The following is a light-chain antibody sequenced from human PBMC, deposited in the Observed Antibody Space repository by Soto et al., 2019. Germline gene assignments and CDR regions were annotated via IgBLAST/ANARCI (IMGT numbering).Light chain of an antibody. Sequence: SVVSQPASVSGSPVQSITISCTGTSSDVCGYNYVSWYQQHPGKAPKFMIYDVSNRPSGVSNRFSGSKSGNTASLTISGLQAEDEADYYCSSYTTSNTRQIVFGTGTKVTVL. CDR1: SSDVCGYNY. J-gene: IGLJ1*01. CDR2: DVS. CDR3: SSYTTSNTRQIV. V-gene: IGLV2-14*01.